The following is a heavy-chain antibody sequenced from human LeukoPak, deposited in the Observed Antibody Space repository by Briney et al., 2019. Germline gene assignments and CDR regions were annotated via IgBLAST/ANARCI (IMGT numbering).Heavy chain of an antibody. CDR1: GGSISSYY. J-gene: IGHJ4*02. CDR3: ARDGSGSYYFDY. V-gene: IGHV4-59*01. D-gene: IGHD2-15*01. Sequence: SETLSLTCTVSGGSISSYYWSWIRQPPGKGLEWIGYIYYSGSTNYNPSLKSRVTISVDTSKNQFSLKLSSVTAADTAVYYCARDGSGSYYFDYWGQETPVTVSS. CDR2: IYYSGST.